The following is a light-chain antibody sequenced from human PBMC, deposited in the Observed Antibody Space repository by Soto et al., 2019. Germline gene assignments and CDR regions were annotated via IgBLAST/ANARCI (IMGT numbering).Light chain of an antibody. CDR2: LGS. V-gene: IGKV2-28*01. J-gene: IGKJ2*01. CDR3: MQALQTPYT. Sequence: DIVMTQSPLSLPVTPGEPASISCRSSQSLRHTNGYNYLDWYLQTPGQSPQLLIYLGSNRASGGTDRFSGRVSGTDFTLRISRVEAGDVGVYYGMQALQTPYTFGQGTKLEIK. CDR1: QSLRHTNGYNY.